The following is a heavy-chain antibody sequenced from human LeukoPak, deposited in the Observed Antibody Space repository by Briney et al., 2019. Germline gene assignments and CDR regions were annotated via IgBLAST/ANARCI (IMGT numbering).Heavy chain of an antibody. Sequence: GGSLRLSCAASGFTFSSYWMTWVRQAPGKGLEWVANIKQDGSEKYYVDSVKGRFTISRDNAKNSLYLQMNSLRAEDTAVYCCAREVVRLHYGMDVWGQGTTVTVSS. V-gene: IGHV3-7*01. CDR1: GFTFSSYW. J-gene: IGHJ6*02. D-gene: IGHD3-22*01. CDR3: AREVVRLHYGMDV. CDR2: IKQDGSEK.